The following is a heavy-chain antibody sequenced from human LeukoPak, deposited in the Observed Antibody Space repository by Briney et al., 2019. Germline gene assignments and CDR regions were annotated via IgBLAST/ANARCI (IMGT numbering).Heavy chain of an antibody. Sequence: PSGTLSLTCAVSGGSISSGGYSWSWIRQPPGKGLEWIGYIYHSGSTYYNPSLKSRVTISVDRSKNQFSLKLSSVTAADTAVYYCARGDYAGPWYFDYWGQGTLVTVSS. CDR1: GGSISSGGYS. CDR2: IYHSGST. CDR3: ARGDYAGPWYFDY. V-gene: IGHV4-30-2*01. J-gene: IGHJ4*02. D-gene: IGHD4-17*01.